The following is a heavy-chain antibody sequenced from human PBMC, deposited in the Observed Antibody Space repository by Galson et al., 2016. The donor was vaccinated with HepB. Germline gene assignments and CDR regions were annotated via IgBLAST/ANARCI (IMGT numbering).Heavy chain of an antibody. Sequence: SLRLSCAGSEFAFSSYWMIWVRQAPGKGLEWVALIWYDGSNKHYADSVKGRFTISRDNAKNSVYLQMNSLTAEDTAVYYCARFGGSLGMDVWGQETTVTVSS. V-gene: IGHV3-33*08. D-gene: IGHD2-15*01. J-gene: IGHJ6*02. CDR1: EFAFSSYW. CDR2: IWYDGSNK. CDR3: ARFGGSLGMDV.